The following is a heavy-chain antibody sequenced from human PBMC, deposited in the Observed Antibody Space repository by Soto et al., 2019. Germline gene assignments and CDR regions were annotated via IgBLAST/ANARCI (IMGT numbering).Heavy chain of an antibody. Sequence: QVQLVQSGAEVKKPGSSVKVSCKASGGTFSSYAISWVRQAPGQGLEWMGGIIPIFGTANYAQKFQGRVTITADESTSTAYMELSSLRSEDTAVYYCARGSPFYSPRRYYYYGMDVWGQGTTVIVSS. CDR2: IIPIFGTA. CDR3: ARGSPFYSPRRYYYYGMDV. J-gene: IGHJ6*02. CDR1: GGTFSSYA. V-gene: IGHV1-69*01. D-gene: IGHD1-26*01.